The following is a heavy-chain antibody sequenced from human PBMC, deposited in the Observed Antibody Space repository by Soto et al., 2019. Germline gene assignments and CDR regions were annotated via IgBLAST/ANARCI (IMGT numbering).Heavy chain of an antibody. CDR2: ISYDGSNK. D-gene: IGHD6-19*01. Sequence: QVQLVESGGGVVQPGRSLRLSCAASGFTFSSYAMHWVRQAPGKGLEWVAVISYDGSNKYYADSVKGRFTISRDNSKNTLYLQMNSLRAEDTAVYYCARDLYSSGWLPEFDYWGQGTLVTVSS. V-gene: IGHV3-30-3*01. CDR3: ARDLYSSGWLPEFDY. J-gene: IGHJ4*02. CDR1: GFTFSSYA.